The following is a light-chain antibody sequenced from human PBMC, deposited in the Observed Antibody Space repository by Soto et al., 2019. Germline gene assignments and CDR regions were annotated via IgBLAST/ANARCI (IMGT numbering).Light chain of an antibody. V-gene: IGKV3-20*01. J-gene: IGKJ2*03. Sequence: EIVLTQSPGTLSLSLGERATLSCRARQSVSSNYLAWYQQQPGQAPRLLIYETSSRATGIPDRFSGSGSGTDFTLSISRLEPEDFAVYYCQQYGNGNSPRYSFGQGTRLEIK. CDR1: QSVSSNY. CDR3: QQYGNGNSPRYS. CDR2: ETS.